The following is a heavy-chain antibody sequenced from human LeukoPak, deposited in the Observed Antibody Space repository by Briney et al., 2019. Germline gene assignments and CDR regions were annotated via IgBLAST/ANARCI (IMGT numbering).Heavy chain of an antibody. V-gene: IGHV4-34*01. J-gene: IGHJ6*03. CDR1: GGSFSGYY. D-gene: IGHD6-13*01. CDR2: INHGGST. CDR3: ASTAAGPGPSYYYMDV. Sequence: SETLPLTCAVYGGSFSGYYWSWIRQPPGKGLEWSGEINHGGSTNYNPSRKSRVTTSVDTSKNQFSLKLSSVTAADTAVYYCASTAAGPGPSYYYMDVWGKGTTVTVSS.